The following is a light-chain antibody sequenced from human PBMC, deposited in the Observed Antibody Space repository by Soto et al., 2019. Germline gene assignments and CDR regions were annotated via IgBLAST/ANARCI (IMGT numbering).Light chain of an antibody. V-gene: IGLV1-44*01. CDR2: SNN. CDR1: SSNIGSNT. J-gene: IGLJ1*01. CDR3: PAWDDSLRGGV. Sequence: SARTQPPSASGTHGQRVTLSCSGSSSNIGSNTVNWYQQLPGTAPKLLIYSNNQRPSGVPDRFSGSKSGTSASLAISGLQPEDEADYYCPAWDDSLRGGVFGTGTKDT.